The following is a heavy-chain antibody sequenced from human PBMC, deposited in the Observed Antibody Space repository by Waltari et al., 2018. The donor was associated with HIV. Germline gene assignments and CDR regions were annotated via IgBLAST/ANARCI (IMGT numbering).Heavy chain of an antibody. V-gene: IGHV4-39*07. J-gene: IGHJ5*01. D-gene: IGHD2-15*01. Sequence: QLQLQESGPGLVKTSETLSLTCQVSGGFIRSSSYYWGWIRQPPGKGLEWIANIYYSGSAYYNPSLKSRVTISVDTSKNQFSLKLSSVTVADTAVYYCVRDVEWFQSWGQGTLVIVSS. CDR1: GGFIRSSSYY. CDR3: VRDVEWFQS. CDR2: IYYSGSA.